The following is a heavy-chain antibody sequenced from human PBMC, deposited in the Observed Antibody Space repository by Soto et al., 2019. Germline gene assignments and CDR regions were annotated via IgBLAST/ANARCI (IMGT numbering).Heavy chain of an antibody. CDR1: GGSISSYY. Sequence: SETLSLTCTVSGGSISSYYWSWIRQPPGKGLEWIGYIYYSGSTNYNPSLKSRVTISVDTSKNQFSLKLSSVTAADTAVYYCARDGGDRIIDYWGQGTLVTVSS. CDR2: IYYSGST. CDR3: ARDGGDRIIDY. D-gene: IGHD2-21*02. V-gene: IGHV4-59*01. J-gene: IGHJ4*02.